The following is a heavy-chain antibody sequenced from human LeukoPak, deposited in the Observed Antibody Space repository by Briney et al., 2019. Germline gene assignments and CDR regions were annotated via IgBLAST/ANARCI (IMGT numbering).Heavy chain of an antibody. D-gene: IGHD3-3*01. CDR2: ISAYNGNT. CDR1: GYTFTSYG. CDR3: ARYDFWSGYSPNFDY. J-gene: IGHJ4*02. V-gene: IGHV1-18*01. Sequence: ASVKVSCKASGYTFTSYGISRVRQAPGQGLEWMGWISAYNGNTNYAQKLQGRVTMTTDTSTSTAYMELRSLRSDDTAVYYCARYDFWSGYSPNFDYWGQGTLVTVSS.